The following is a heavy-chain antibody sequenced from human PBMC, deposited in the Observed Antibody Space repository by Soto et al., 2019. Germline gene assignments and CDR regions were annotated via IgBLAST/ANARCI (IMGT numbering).Heavy chain of an antibody. CDR2: INAHNANT. V-gene: IGHV1-18*01. Sequence: QVQLVQSGAEVKKPGASVKVSCKASGYTFTSYSVTWVRQAPGQGLEWMGWINAHNANTNYAQKLQGRVTMTTDTSTNTAYMELRSLRSDDTAVYYCARYSTGWLFSDYWGQGTLVTVSS. D-gene: IGHD6-19*01. CDR3: ARYSTGWLFSDY. J-gene: IGHJ4*02. CDR1: GYTFTSYS.